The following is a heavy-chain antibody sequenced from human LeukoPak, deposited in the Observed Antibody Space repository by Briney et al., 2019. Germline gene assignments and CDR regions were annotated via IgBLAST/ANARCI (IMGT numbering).Heavy chain of an antibody. CDR3: ARRRYYDSTYYYYYMDV. Sequence: GASVKVSCKASGYTFSSYGITWVRQAPGQGLEWMGWISAYNGNTDYAQKIQGRVTMTTDTSTSTAYMELRSLRSDDTAVYYCARRRYYDSTYYYYYMDVWGKGPTVTVS. D-gene: IGHD3-3*01. V-gene: IGHV1-18*01. J-gene: IGHJ6*03. CDR1: GYTFSSYG. CDR2: ISAYNGNT.